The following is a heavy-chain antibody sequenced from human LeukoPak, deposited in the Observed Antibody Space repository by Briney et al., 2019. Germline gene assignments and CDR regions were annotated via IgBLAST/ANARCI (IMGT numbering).Heavy chain of an antibody. CDR3: AKDLGPNWFDP. J-gene: IGHJ5*02. Sequence: GGSLRLSCAVSGFTFSNYAMSWVRQAPGKGLEWVSTVSGSNNTHYADSVKGRFTISRDNSKNTLYLQMNSLRAEDTAVYYCAKDLGPNWFDPWGQGTLVTVSS. CDR2: VSGSNNT. D-gene: IGHD3-16*01. CDR1: GFTFSNYA. V-gene: IGHV3-23*01.